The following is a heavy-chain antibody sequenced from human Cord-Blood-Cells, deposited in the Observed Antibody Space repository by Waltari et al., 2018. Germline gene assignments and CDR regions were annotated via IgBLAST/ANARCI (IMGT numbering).Heavy chain of an antibody. V-gene: IGHV3-30*18. Sequence: QVQLVESGGGVVQPGRSLRLSCAASGFTFSSYGMHWVRQAPGKGLAWVAVISYDGSNKYYADSVKGRFTISRDNSKNTLYLQMNSLRAEDTAVYYCAKERLYYFDYWGQGTLVTVSS. CDR3: AKERLYYFDY. D-gene: IGHD6-25*01. J-gene: IGHJ4*02. CDR2: ISYDGSNK. CDR1: GFTFSSYG.